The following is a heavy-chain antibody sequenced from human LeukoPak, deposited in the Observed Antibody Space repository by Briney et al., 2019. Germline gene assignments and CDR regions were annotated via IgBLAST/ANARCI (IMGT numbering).Heavy chain of an antibody. CDR3: ARWRGAQSEFEY. V-gene: IGHV3-7*01. D-gene: IGHD3-3*01. J-gene: IGHJ4*02. CDR2: IKQDGSEK. CDR1: GFTFSAYW. Sequence: GGSLRLSCTASGFTFSAYWMSWVRQAPGKGLECVASIKQDGSEKEYVDSVKGRFTISRDNAKNSLYLQMSSLRAEDTAVYYCARWRGAQSEFEYWGQGTLVTVSS.